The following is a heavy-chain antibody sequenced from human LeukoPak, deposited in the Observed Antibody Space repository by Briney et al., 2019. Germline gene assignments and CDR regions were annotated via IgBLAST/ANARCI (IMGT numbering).Heavy chain of an antibody. Sequence: ASVKVSCKASGHTFTGYYIHWVRQAPGPGLDWMGWINPNSGGTNYAQNFQGRVTMTRDTSISTAYMELSSLTSDDTAVYYCARSHCISTSCYPDYWGQGTLVTVSS. CDR1: GHTFTGYY. D-gene: IGHD2-2*01. CDR2: INPNSGGT. J-gene: IGHJ4*02. V-gene: IGHV1-2*02. CDR3: ARSHCISTSCYPDY.